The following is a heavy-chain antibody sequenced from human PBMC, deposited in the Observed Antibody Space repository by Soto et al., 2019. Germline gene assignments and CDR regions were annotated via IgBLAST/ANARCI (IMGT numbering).Heavy chain of an antibody. J-gene: IGHJ4*02. CDR3: ARQIYDSDTGPNFQYYFDS. D-gene: IGHD3-22*01. CDR1: GYSFAGYW. CDR2: IDPSDSQT. Sequence: GESLKISCKGSGYSFAGYWITWVRQKPGKGLEWMGRIDPSDSQTYYSPSFRGHVTISVTKSISTVFLQWSSLRASDTAMYYCARQIYDSDTGPNFQYYFDSWGQGTPVTVSS. V-gene: IGHV5-10-1*01.